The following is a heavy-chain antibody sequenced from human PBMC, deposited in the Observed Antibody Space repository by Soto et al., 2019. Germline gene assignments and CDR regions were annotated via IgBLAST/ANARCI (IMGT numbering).Heavy chain of an antibody. Sequence: PGGALRLSCSASGFTFSSYAMHWVRQAPGMGLEYVSAISSNGGSTYYADSVKGRFTISRDNSKNTLYLQMSSLRAEDTAVYYCVRDYYGSGSYYLGYYYYGMDVWGQGTTVTVSS. D-gene: IGHD3-10*01. CDR3: VRDYYGSGSYYLGYYYYGMDV. CDR2: ISSNGGST. J-gene: IGHJ6*02. CDR1: GFTFSSYA. V-gene: IGHV3-64D*06.